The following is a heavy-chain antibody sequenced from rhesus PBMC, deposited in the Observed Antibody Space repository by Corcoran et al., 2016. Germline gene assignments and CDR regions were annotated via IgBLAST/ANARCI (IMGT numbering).Heavy chain of an antibody. CDR3: TRDPGTTVATKGYYFDY. CDR1: WFTCSNYV. J-gene: IGHJ4*01. Sequence: DVQLVESGGDLVKPGGSLRLSCVASWFTCSNYVMLWVRQASGEGLEWFSVFSESGDTMYDADSVKGRFTISRDNAKNSLFLQMNSLRAEDTAVYYCTRDPGTTVATKGYYFDYWGQGVLVTVSS. V-gene: IGHV3S26*01. D-gene: IGHD4-29*01. CDR2: FSESGDTM.